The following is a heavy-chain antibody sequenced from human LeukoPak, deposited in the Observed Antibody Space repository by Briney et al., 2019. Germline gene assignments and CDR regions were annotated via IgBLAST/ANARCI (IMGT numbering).Heavy chain of an antibody. CDR2: ISGSGGTI. CDR3: ARIQYSGSYWGGLDV. D-gene: IGHD1-26*01. CDR1: GFTFSSYE. J-gene: IGHJ6*04. Sequence: TGGSLRLSCAASGFTFSSYEMNWVRRAPGKGLEWVSYISGSGGTIYYADSMKGRFTISRDNAKNSLYLQMNSLRAEDTALYYCARIQYSGSYWGGLDVWGKGTTVTVSS. V-gene: IGHV3-48*03.